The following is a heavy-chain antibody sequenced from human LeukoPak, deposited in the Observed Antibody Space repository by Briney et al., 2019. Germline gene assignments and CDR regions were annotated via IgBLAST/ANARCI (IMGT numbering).Heavy chain of an antibody. J-gene: IGHJ4*02. Sequence: GGSLRLSCAASGFTFSSYAMSWVRPPPGKGLEWVSAISGSGASTYYADSVKGRFTISRDNSKNTLYLQMNSLRAEDTAVYYCAKDYGSGSYYNVPYWGQGTLVTVSS. D-gene: IGHD3-10*01. CDR1: GFTFSSYA. CDR2: ISGSGAST. CDR3: AKDYGSGSYYNVPY. V-gene: IGHV3-23*01.